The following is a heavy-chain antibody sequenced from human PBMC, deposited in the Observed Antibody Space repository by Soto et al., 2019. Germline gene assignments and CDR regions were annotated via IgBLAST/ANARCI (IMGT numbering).Heavy chain of an antibody. CDR3: ARDIHCSSTSCYFGFYYYYYMDV. V-gene: IGHV3-21*01. Sequence: GGSLRLSCAASGFTFSSYSMNWVRQAPGKGLEWVSSISSSSSYIYYADSVKGRFTISRDNAKNSLYLQMNSLRAEDTAVYYCARDIHCSSTSCYFGFYYYYYMDVWGKGTTVTSP. CDR1: GFTFSSYS. D-gene: IGHD2-2*01. J-gene: IGHJ6*03. CDR2: ISSSSSYI.